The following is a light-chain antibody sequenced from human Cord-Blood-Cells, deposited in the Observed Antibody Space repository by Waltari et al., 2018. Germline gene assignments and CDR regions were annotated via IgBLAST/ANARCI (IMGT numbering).Light chain of an antibody. CDR3: CSYAGSSTFRV. CDR1: SSDVGSYNL. CDR2: EGS. J-gene: IGLJ3*02. V-gene: IGLV2-23*03. Sequence: QSALTQPASVSGSPGQSITIPCTGTSSDVGSYNLVSWYQQHPGKDPKLMIYEGSKRPSGFSNRFSGSKSGNTASLTISGLQAEDEADYYCCSYAGSSTFRVFGGGTKLTVL.